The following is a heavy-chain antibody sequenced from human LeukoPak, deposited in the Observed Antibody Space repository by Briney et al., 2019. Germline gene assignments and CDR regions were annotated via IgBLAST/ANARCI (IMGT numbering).Heavy chain of an antibody. CDR1: GGSISSYY. V-gene: IGHV4-59*08. CDR3: ARVSRSAAAGMTFDY. J-gene: IGHJ4*02. CDR2: IYYSGST. D-gene: IGHD6-13*01. Sequence: PSETLSLTCTVSGGSISSYYWSWIRQPPGKGLEWIGYIYYSGSTNYNPSLKSRVTISVDTSKNQFSLKLSSVIAADTAVYYCARVSRSAAAGMTFDYWGQGTLVTVSS.